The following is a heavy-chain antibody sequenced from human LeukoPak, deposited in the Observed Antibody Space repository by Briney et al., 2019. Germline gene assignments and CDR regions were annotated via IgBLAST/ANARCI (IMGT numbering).Heavy chain of an antibody. CDR2: IIPIFGTA. J-gene: IGHJ6*02. CDR3: ARDLHVSDCGMDV. Sequence: ASVKVSCKASGGTFISYAISWVRQAPGQGLEWMGGIIPIFGTANYAQKFQGRVTIIADESTSTAYMELSSLRSEDTAVYYCARDLHVSDCGMDVWGQGTTVTVSS. V-gene: IGHV1-69*13. CDR1: GGTFISYA.